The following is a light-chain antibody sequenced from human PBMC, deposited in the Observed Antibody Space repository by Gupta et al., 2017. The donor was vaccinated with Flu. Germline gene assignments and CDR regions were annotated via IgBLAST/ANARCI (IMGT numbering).Light chain of an antibody. CDR1: QGIDNY. CDR3: QQLN. V-gene: IGKV1-9*01. J-gene: IGKJ4*01. CDR2: AAS. Sequence: DMQLTQSPSFLSASVGDRVTITCRASQGIDNYLAWYQQKPGKAPKLLIYAASTLQSGVPSRFSGSGSGTDFTLTTSSLQSEDFATYYCQQLNFGGGTKVEIK.